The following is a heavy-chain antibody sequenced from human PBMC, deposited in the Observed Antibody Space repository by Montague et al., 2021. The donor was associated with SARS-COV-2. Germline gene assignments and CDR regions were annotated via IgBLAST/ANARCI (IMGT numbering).Heavy chain of an antibody. CDR2: IWYDGSNK. CDR3: ARDPTDPYDFWSGYLGYYGMDV. Sequence: SLRLSCAASGFTFSSYGMHWVRQAPGKGLEWVAVIWYDGSNKYYADSVKGRFTISRDNSKNTLYLQMNSLRAEDTAVYYCARDPTDPYDFWSGYLGYYGMDVWGQGTTVTVSS. CDR1: GFTFSSYG. V-gene: IGHV3-33*01. D-gene: IGHD3-3*01. J-gene: IGHJ6*02.